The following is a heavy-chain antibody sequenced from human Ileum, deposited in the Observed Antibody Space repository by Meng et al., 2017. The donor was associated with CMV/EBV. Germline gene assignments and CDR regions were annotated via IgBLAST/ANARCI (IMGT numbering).Heavy chain of an antibody. CDR1: GDSISSFY. CDR2: INTSGDN. V-gene: IGHV4-4*07. CDR3: VCSEIGHHSVFDY. Sequence: HVHLTRSDPGLVKPSETPSLTCSVSGDSISSFYWSWVRQPAGKGLEYIGRINTSGDNKYNPSLKSRLATSTDTSKNQFSLRLSSVTAADTAVYYCVCSEIGHHSVFDYWGQGILVTVSS. J-gene: IGHJ4*02. D-gene: IGHD2-15*01.